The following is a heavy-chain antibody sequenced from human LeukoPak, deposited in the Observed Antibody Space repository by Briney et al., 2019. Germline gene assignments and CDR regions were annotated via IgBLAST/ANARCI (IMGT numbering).Heavy chain of an antibody. Sequence: GGSLRLSCAASGFTFSSYTMNWVRQAPGKGLEWVSSISSSSSYIYYADSVKGRFTISRDNAKNSLYLQMNSLGAEDTAVYYCARVVAVAGRAFDIWGQGTMVTVSS. CDR3: ARVVAVAGRAFDI. J-gene: IGHJ3*02. CDR1: GFTFSSYT. CDR2: ISSSSSYI. V-gene: IGHV3-21*01. D-gene: IGHD6-19*01.